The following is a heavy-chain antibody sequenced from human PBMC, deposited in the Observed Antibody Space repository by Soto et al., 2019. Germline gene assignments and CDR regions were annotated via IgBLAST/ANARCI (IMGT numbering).Heavy chain of an antibody. V-gene: IGHV1-2*02. Sequence: ASVKVSCKAPGYTFTGYYMHWVRQAPGQGLEWMGWINPNSGGTNYAQKFQGRVTMTRDTSISTAYMELSRLRSDDTAVYYCARERYYDSSGYYRLWYFDLWGRGTLVTVSS. CDR2: INPNSGGT. CDR3: ARERYYDSSGYYRLWYFDL. J-gene: IGHJ2*01. CDR1: GYTFTGYY. D-gene: IGHD3-22*01.